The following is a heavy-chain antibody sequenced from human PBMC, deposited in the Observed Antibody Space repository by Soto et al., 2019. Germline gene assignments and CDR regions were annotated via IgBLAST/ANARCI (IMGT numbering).Heavy chain of an antibody. Sequence: LETLSLTCSIYGASLSDFYWSWVRQSPGKGLEWIGDINYAGSTNYNPSLRPRVTISIDTSKKQFSLNLSSVTAADTAVFYCASRLQFCSSNSCFRKNWFDSWGQGILVTVSS. J-gene: IGHJ5*01. CDR1: GASLSDFY. CDR2: INYAGST. V-gene: IGHV4-34*01. CDR3: ASRLQFCSSNSCFRKNWFDS. D-gene: IGHD2-2*01.